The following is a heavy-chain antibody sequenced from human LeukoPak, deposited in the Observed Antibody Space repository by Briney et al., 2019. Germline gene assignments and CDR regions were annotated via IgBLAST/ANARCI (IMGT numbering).Heavy chain of an antibody. D-gene: IGHD2-15*01. CDR1: GGSISSYY. CDR3: ATRSTGVAATFDS. V-gene: IGHV4-59*01. J-gene: IGHJ4*02. CDR2: IYYSGNT. Sequence: SETLSLTCTVSGGSISSYYWSWIRQPPGKGLEWIGYIYYSGNTNYNPSLKSRVTISVDTSKNQFSLKLSSVTAADTAVYYCATRSTGVAATFDSWGQGTLVTVSS.